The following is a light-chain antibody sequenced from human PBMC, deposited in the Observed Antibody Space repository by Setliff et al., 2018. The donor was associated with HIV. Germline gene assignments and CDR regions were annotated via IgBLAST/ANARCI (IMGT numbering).Light chain of an antibody. CDR2: RDS. V-gene: IGLV3-1*01. J-gene: IGLJ1*01. Sequence: SSELTQPPSVSVSPGQTASITCSGDKLGDKYACWYQQKPGQSPVLVIYRDSKRPSGIPERFSGSNSGNTATLTISGTQAMDEADYYCQAWDSSTAVFGTGTKGTVL. CDR1: KLGDKY. CDR3: QAWDSSTAV.